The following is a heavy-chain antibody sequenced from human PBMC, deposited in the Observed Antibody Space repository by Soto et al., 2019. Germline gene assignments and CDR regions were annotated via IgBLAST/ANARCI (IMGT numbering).Heavy chain of an antibody. J-gene: IGHJ5*02. V-gene: IGHV3-30*18. Sequence: GGSLRLSCAASGFTFSSYGMHWVRQAPGKGLEWVAVISYDGSNKYYADSVKGRFTISRDNSKNTLYLQMNSLRAEDTAVYYCAKVMWPVKNTYYYDSSGNPALFDPWGQGTLVTVSS. CDR2: ISYDGSNK. CDR1: GFTFSSYG. CDR3: AKVMWPVKNTYYYDSSGNPALFDP. D-gene: IGHD3-22*01.